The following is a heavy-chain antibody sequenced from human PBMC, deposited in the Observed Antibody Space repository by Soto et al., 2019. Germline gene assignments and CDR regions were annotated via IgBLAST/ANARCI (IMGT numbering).Heavy chain of an antibody. V-gene: IGHV4-61*01. J-gene: IGHJ4*02. Sequence: PWETLSLTCTVSGGSVSSGRFYWSWIRQPPGKGLEWIGYIYYSGSTKYNPSLGSRVTISVDTSKNQFSLKVTSVTAADTAVYYCARSGSGSGWLGGQGTLVTVSS. D-gene: IGHD6-19*01. CDR2: IYYSGST. CDR3: ARSGSGSGWL. CDR1: GGSVSSGRFY.